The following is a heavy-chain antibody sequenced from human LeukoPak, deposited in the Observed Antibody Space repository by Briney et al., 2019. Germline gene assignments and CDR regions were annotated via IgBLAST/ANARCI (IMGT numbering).Heavy chain of an antibody. D-gene: IGHD1-1*01. CDR1: GYAFIRYY. Sequence: ASVKVSCKASGYAFIRYYIHWVRQAPGQGLEWMGFINPSGGSTSYPQKFQGRVTMTRDTSTSTVYMELSSLSSEDTAMYFCTRNVGSGLDYWGQGTLVTVSS. V-gene: IGHV1-46*01. J-gene: IGHJ4*02. CDR2: INPSGGST. CDR3: TRNVGSGLDY.